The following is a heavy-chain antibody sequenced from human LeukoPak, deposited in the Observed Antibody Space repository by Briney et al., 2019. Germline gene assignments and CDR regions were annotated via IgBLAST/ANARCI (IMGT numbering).Heavy chain of an antibody. Sequence: PGGSLRLSCAASGFTFSSYVMYWVRQAPGKGLEWVAVISYDGSNKYYADSVKGRFTISRDNSKNTLYLQMNSLRAEDTAAYYCARNWVINYYYYYMDVWGKGTTVTISS. D-gene: IGHD2-21*01. CDR2: ISYDGSNK. V-gene: IGHV3-30*14. CDR3: ARNWVINYYYYYMDV. CDR1: GFTFSSYV. J-gene: IGHJ6*03.